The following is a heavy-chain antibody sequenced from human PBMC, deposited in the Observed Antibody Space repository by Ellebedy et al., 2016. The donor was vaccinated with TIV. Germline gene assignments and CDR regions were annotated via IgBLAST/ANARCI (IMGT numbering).Heavy chain of an antibody. CDR1: GGSISSYY. CDR3: ARDSTTYYDILTGYHDAFDI. D-gene: IGHD3-9*01. CDR2: IYYSGST. Sequence: MPSETLSLTCAVSGGSISSYYWSWIRQPPGKGLEWVGYIYYSGSTNYNPSLKSRVTISVDTSKNQFSLKLSSVTAEDTAVYYCARDSTTYYDILTGYHDAFDIWGQGTMVTVSS. J-gene: IGHJ3*02. V-gene: IGHV4-59*01.